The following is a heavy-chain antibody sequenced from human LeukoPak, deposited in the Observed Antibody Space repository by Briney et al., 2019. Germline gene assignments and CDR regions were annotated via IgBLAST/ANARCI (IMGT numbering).Heavy chain of an antibody. D-gene: IGHD3-10*01. J-gene: IGHJ4*02. V-gene: IGHV4-34*01. Sequence: PSETLSLTCAVYGESFSGHYWTGIRRPPGKGLEWIGEINHSGSTTSNPSLNNRVTISVDTSKNQFSLKLTSVTAADTAVYYCARPRYGSGSLDSWGQGTLVTVSS. CDR2: INHSGST. CDR3: ARPRYGSGSLDS. CDR1: GESFSGHY.